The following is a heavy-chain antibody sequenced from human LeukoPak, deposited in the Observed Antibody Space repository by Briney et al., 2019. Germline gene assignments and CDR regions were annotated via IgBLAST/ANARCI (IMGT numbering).Heavy chain of an antibody. CDR1: RGSISSGANY. Sequence: SETLSLTCTVSRGSISSGANYWSWIRQHPGKGLEWLGYIYHSGSTYYNPFLESRISISLNTSKNQFSLKLSSVTAADTAVYYCARSSSSPRLDYWGQGTLVTVSS. CDR2: IYHSGST. V-gene: IGHV4-31*03. J-gene: IGHJ4*02. D-gene: IGHD6-6*01. CDR3: ARSSSSPRLDY.